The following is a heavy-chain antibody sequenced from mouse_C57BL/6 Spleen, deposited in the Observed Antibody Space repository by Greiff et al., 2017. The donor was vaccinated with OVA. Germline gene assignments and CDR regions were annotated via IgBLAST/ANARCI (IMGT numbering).Heavy chain of an antibody. Sequence: EVNVVESGGGLVKPGGSLKLSCAASGFTFSDYGMHWVRQAPEKGLEWVAYISSGSSTIYYADTVKGRFTISRDNAKNTLFLQMTSLRSEDTAMYYCARYYDYAMDYWGQGTSVTVSS. J-gene: IGHJ4*01. D-gene: IGHD1-1*01. CDR1: GFTFSDYG. V-gene: IGHV5-17*01. CDR2: ISSGSSTI. CDR3: ARYYDYAMDY.